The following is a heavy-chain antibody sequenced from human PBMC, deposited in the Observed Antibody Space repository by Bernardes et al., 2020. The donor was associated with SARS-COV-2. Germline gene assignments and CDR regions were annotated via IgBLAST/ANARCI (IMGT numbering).Heavy chain of an antibody. V-gene: IGHV5-51*01. Sequence: GEALMISCKASGYTFTNYWIGWVRQMPGTGLDWMGIIYPGDSDTRYSPSFQGQVTISADKSMNTAYLQWSSLKASDTAMYYCARSDTWANKNYYSLDVWGQGTTVTGSS. D-gene: IGHD2-21*02. CDR2: IYPGDSDT. J-gene: IGHJ6*02. CDR1: GYTFTNYW. CDR3: ARSDTWANKNYYSLDV.